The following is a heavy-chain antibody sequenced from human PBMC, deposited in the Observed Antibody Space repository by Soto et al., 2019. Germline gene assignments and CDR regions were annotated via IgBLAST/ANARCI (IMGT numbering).Heavy chain of an antibody. D-gene: IGHD5-18*01. J-gene: IGHJ4*02. CDR2: VSYTAGNT. V-gene: IGHV3-23*01. CDR1: GFTFSNYA. Sequence: PGGSLRLSCAASGFTFSNYAMSWVRQAPGKGLEWVSLVSYTAGNTYYTDSVKGRFTISRDNSKNTLYLQMNSLRAEDTAVYYCAKDLAARTAMVTNFDYWGQGTLVTVS. CDR3: AKDLAARTAMVTNFDY.